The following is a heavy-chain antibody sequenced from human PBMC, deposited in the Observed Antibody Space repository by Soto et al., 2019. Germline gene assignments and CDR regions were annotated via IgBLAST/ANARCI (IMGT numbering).Heavy chain of an antibody. J-gene: IGHJ3*02. CDR2: IIPILSIA. V-gene: IGHV1-69*02. Sequence: RASVKVSCKASGGTFSSYTISWVRQAPGQGLEWMGRIIPILSIANYAQKFQGRVTITADKSTSTAYMELSSLRSEDTAVYYCARSNSSSWYGNAFDIWGQGTMVTVSS. D-gene: IGHD6-13*01. CDR1: GGTFSSYT. CDR3: ARSNSSSWYGNAFDI.